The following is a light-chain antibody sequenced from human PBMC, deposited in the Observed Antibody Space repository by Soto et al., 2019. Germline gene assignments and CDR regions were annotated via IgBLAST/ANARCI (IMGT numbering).Light chain of an antibody. J-gene: IGLJ1*01. CDR2: EVS. V-gene: IGLV2-8*01. CDR3: TSYAGINNLGV. CDR1: SSDVGAYNY. Sequence: QSVLTQPPSPSGSPGQSVTISCTGNSSDVGAYNYVSWYQQHPGKAPKVMIYEVSKRPSGVPDRFSGSKSGNTASLTVSGLQAEDEADYYCTSYAGINNLGVFGTGTKVTVL.